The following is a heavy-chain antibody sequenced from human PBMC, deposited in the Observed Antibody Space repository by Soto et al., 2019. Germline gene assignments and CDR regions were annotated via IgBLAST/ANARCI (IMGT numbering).Heavy chain of an antibody. Sequence: PGGSLRLSCVASGFTFDDFAMHWVRQAPGKGLEWVSGMSWNRGSIVYADSVQGRFTISRDNAKNSLYLQMNSLRPEDTALYYCAKDISLGELSAPDHWGQGTLVTVSS. CDR1: GFTFDDFA. V-gene: IGHV3-9*01. CDR2: MSWNRGSI. CDR3: AKDISLGELSAPDH. J-gene: IGHJ4*02. D-gene: IGHD3-16*02.